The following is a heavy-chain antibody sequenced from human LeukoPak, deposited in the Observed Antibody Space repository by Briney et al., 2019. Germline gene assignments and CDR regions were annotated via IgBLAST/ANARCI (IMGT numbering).Heavy chain of an antibody. CDR3: VRGANRYDP. CDR1: GGSISSTNW. V-gene: IGHV4-4*02. CDR2: ISLTGRT. J-gene: IGHJ5*02. Sequence: SGTLSLTCGVSGGSISSTNWWSWVRQPPGQGLEWIGEISLTGRTNYNPSLKSRVTISVDTSKNQFSLKLNSVTAADTAVYYCVRGANRYDPWGQGTLVTVSS.